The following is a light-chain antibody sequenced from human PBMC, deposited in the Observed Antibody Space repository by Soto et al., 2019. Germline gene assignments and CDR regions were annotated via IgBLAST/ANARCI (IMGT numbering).Light chain of an antibody. J-gene: IGLJ2*01. CDR1: GSNIGAGFD. Sequence: QPVLTQPPSLSGAPGQNIIISCTGGGSNIGAGFDVHWYQQLPGTAPKLLIYGNTNRPSGVPDRFSGSKSDTSASLVITGLQAEDEADYYCQSYDTGLSGPVVFGGGTKLTVL. CDR2: GNT. CDR3: QSYDTGLSGPVV. V-gene: IGLV1-40*01.